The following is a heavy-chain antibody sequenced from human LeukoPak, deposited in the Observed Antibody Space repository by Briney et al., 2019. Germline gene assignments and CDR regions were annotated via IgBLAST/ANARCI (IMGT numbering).Heavy chain of an antibody. Sequence: SETLSLTCIVSGGSISSSIYYWAWVRQPPGKGLEWIGYIYHSGSTYYNPSLKSRVTISVDRSKNQFSLKLSSVTAADTAVYYCARGTDSSSWYSLDYWGQGTLVTVSS. CDR3: ARGTDSSSWYSLDY. CDR2: IYHSGST. CDR1: GGSISSSIYY. D-gene: IGHD6-13*01. V-gene: IGHV4-39*07. J-gene: IGHJ4*02.